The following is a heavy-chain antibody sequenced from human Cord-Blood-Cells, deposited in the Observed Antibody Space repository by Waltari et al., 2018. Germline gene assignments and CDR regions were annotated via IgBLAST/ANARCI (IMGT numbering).Heavy chain of an antibody. CDR2: ISYDGSNK. Sequence: QVQLVESGGGVVQPGRSLRPSCAASGFTFSSYAMPWVRQAPGKGLEWVAVISYDGSNKYYADSVKGRFTISRDNSKNTLYLQMNSLRAEDTAVYYCARGGSTSCYTQIDYWGQGTLVTVSS. J-gene: IGHJ4*02. V-gene: IGHV3-30-3*01. D-gene: IGHD2-2*02. CDR3: ARGGSTSCYTQIDY. CDR1: GFTFSSYA.